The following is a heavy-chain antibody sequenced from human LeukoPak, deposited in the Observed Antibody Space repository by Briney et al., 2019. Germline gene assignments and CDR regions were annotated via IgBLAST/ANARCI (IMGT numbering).Heavy chain of an antibody. Sequence: GESLKISCKGSGYTFTDYWIGWVRQMPGKGLEWLGIIYPGDSDVRYSPAFQGQVTISADKSISTAYLQWSSLKASDTAMYYCARQTYYYDSSGENWFDPWGQGTLVTVSS. V-gene: IGHV5-51*01. D-gene: IGHD3-22*01. CDR1: GYTFTDYW. CDR2: IYPGDSDV. J-gene: IGHJ5*02. CDR3: ARQTYYYDSSGENWFDP.